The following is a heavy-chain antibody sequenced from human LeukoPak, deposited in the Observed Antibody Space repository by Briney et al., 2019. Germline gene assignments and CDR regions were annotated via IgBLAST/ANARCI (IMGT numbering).Heavy chain of an antibody. CDR3: ATVRDNWFDP. D-gene: IGHD3-10*01. J-gene: IGHJ5*02. CDR1: GFSFSRYW. CDR2: IKQDGSEK. V-gene: IGHV3-7*02. Sequence: GGSLRLSCAASGFSFSRYWMSWVRQAPGKGLEWVANIKQDGSEKYYVDSVKGRFTIFRDNAKNSLYLQMNSLRAEDTAVYYCATVRDNWFDPWGQGTLVTVSS.